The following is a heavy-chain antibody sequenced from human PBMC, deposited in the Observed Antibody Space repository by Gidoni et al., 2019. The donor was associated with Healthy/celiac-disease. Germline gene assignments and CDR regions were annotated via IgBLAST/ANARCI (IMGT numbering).Heavy chain of an antibody. Sequence: QVQLVESGGGVVQPGRSLRLSCAASGFTFSSYGMPWVRQAPGKGLEWVAVISYDGSNKYYADSVKGRFTISRDNSKNTLYLQMNSLRAEDTAVYYCAKDSWRVKPGYYFDYWGQGTLVTVSS. CDR1: GFTFSSYG. J-gene: IGHJ4*02. CDR2: ISYDGSNK. V-gene: IGHV3-30*18. CDR3: AKDSWRVKPGYYFDY.